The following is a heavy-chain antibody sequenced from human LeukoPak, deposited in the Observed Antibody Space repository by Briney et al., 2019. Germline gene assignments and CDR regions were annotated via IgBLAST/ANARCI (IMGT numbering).Heavy chain of an antibody. D-gene: IGHD3-10*01. CDR2: MNPNSGNA. J-gene: IGHJ4*02. Sequence: GASVKVSCKASGYTFTSYDINWVRQATGQGLEWMGWMNPNSGNAGYAQKFQGRVTMTRNTSISTAYMELSSLRSEDTAVYYCASQRITMVRGVTHTLFDYWGQGTLVTVSS. CDR3: ASQRITMVRGVTHTLFDY. CDR1: GYTFTSYD. V-gene: IGHV1-8*01.